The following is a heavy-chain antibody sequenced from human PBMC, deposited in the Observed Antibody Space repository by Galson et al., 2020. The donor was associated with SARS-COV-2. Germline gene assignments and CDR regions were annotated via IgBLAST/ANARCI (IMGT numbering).Heavy chain of an antibody. CDR2: ISYDGSNK. Sequence: GESLKISCAASGFTFSSYGMHWVRQAPGKGLEWVAVISYDGSNKYYADSVKGRFTISRDNSKNTLYLQMNSLRAEDTAVYYCAKDWSGSSVGVAWVVGSYFDAWGQGTLVTVSS. CDR1: GFTFSSYG. J-gene: IGHJ4*02. D-gene: IGHD2-15*01. CDR3: AKDWSGSSVGVAWVVGSYFDA. V-gene: IGHV3-30*18.